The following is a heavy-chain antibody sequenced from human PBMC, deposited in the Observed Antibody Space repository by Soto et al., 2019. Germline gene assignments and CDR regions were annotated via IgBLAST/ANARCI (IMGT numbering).Heavy chain of an antibody. CDR3: ARVATGTTNWVDP. CDR1: GGTFSSYA. J-gene: IGHJ5*02. V-gene: IGHV1-69*13. D-gene: IGHD1-1*01. CDR2: IIPIFGTA. Sequence: VASVKVSCKASGGTFSSYAISWVRQAPGQGLEWMGGIIPIFGTANYAQKFQGRVTITADESTSTAYMELSSLRSEDTAVYYCARVATGTTNWVDPRGKGPLVTVSS.